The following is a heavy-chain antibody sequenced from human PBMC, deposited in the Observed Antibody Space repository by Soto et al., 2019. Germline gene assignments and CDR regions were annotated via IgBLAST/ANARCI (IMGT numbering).Heavy chain of an antibody. J-gene: IGHJ4*02. Sequence: QVKLVESGGGVVQPGRSLRLSCAASGFTFSRHAMHWVRQAPVKGLEWVAVISYDGSEKYYADSVKGRFTISRDSSKNTLYLQMDSLGPEDTSVYYCARDVGGISPQGWGKGTLVTVFS. CDR3: ARDVGGISPQG. CDR1: GFTFSRHA. CDR2: ISYDGSEK. V-gene: IGHV3-30-3*01. D-gene: IGHD3-16*01.